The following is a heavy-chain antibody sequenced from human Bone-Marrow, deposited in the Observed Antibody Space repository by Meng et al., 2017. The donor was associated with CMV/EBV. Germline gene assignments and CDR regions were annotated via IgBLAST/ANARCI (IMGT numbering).Heavy chain of an antibody. V-gene: IGHV6-1*01. CDR3: ARAPIGSYPDY. CDR2: TYYRSQWKT. D-gene: IGHD3-16*02. Sequence: SCAISGDSVSSDSGAWNWIRQSPSRGLEWLGRTYYRSQWKTDYAVSVKSRMTIKSDTSKNQFSLQLNSVTPEDTAVYYCARAPIGSYPDYWGQGTLVTVSS. J-gene: IGHJ4*02. CDR1: GDSVSSDSGA.